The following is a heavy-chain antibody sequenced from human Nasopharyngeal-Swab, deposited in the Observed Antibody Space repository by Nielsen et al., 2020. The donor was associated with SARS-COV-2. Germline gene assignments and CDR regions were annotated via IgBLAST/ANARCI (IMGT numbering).Heavy chain of an antibody. D-gene: IGHD6-6*01. CDR1: GGSISSYY. CDR3: ARGERRAARPPGGYFDY. V-gene: IGHV4-59*01. Sequence: GSLRLSCTGPGGSISSYYWSWIRQPPGKGLEWIGYIYYSGSTNYNPSLKSRVTISVDTSKNQFSLKLSSVTAADTAVYYCARGERRAARPPGGYFDYWGQGTLVTVSS. CDR2: IYYSGST. J-gene: IGHJ4*02.